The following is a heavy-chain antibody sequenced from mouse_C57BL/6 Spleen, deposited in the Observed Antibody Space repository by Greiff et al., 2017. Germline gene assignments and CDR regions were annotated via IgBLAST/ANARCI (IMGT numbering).Heavy chain of an antibody. J-gene: IGHJ4*01. CDR3: ARGDYYGSGGAMDY. CDR1: GFNIKNTY. D-gene: IGHD1-1*01. Sequence: VQLKESVAELVRPGASVKLSCTASGFNIKNTYMHWVKQRPEQGLEWIGRIDPANGNTKYAPKFQGKATITADTSSNTAYLQLSSLTSEDTAIYYCARGDYYGSGGAMDYWGQGTSDTVSS. CDR2: IDPANGNT. V-gene: IGHV14-3*01.